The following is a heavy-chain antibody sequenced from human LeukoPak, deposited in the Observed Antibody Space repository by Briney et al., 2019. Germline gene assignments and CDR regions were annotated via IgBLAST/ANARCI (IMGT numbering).Heavy chain of an antibody. Sequence: SETLSLTCAVSGGSISSSNWWSGVRQPPGKGLEWIGEIYHSGSTNYNPSLKSRVTISVDKSKNQFSLKLSSVTAADTAVCYCARALLGGFYGMDVWGQGTTVTVSS. CDR2: IYHSGST. CDR3: ARALLGGFYGMDV. V-gene: IGHV4-4*02. D-gene: IGHD2-15*01. CDR1: GGSISSSNW. J-gene: IGHJ6*02.